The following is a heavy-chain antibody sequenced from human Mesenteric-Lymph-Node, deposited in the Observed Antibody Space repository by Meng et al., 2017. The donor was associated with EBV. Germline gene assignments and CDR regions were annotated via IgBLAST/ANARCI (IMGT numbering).Heavy chain of an antibody. CDR2: ISGNGVTT. V-gene: IGHV3-23*04. J-gene: IGHJ4*01. CDR3: AKMNYDILTGYYFYFDD. CDR1: GFTFNTST. D-gene: IGHD3-9*01. Sequence: EVQLVASGGXLVKSGGXLRLSCGASGFTFNTSTLNWVRQAPGKGLEWVSAISGNGVTTYYADSVKGRFTISRDNSKNTLYLQMNSLRAEDTAVYYCAKMNYDILTGYYFYFDDLGHGTLGTVAS.